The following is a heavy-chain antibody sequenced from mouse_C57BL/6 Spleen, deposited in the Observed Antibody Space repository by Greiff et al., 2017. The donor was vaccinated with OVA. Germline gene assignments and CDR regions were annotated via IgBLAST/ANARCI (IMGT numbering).Heavy chain of an antibody. V-gene: IGHV1-72*01. CDR3: ARDYGSEDYWYFDV. CDR1: GYTFTSYW. J-gene: IGHJ1*03. Sequence: VKQSCKASGYTFTSYWMHWVKQRPGRGLEWIGRIDPNSGGTKYNEKFKSKATLTVDKPSSTAYMQLSSLTSEDSAVYYCARDYGSEDYWYFDVWGTGTTVTVSS. D-gene: IGHD1-1*01. CDR2: IDPNSGGT.